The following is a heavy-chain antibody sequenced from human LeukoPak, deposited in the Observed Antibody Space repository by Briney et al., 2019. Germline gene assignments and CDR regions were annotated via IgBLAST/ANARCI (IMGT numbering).Heavy chain of an antibody. CDR3: ARLGSSGDYYYYYYMDV. CDR1: GFTFSSYW. Sequence: GGSLRLSCAASGFTFSSYWMSWVRQAPGKGLEWVANIKQDGSEKYYVDSVKGGFTISRDNAKNSLYLQMNSLRAEDTAVYYCARLGSSGDYYYYYYMDVWGKGTTVTVSS. CDR2: IKQDGSEK. D-gene: IGHD1-26*01. J-gene: IGHJ6*03. V-gene: IGHV3-7*01.